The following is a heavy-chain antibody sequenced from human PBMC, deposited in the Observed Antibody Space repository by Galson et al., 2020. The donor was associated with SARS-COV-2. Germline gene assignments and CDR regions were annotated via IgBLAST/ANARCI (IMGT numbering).Heavy chain of an antibody. Sequence: ETSETLPLTCTVAGGSISTYYWNWIRQSPAKGLVWIAYIHYSGTTHSNPSLKSRVPISVDTSENQFSLRMSSVTAADTAVYYCARQGYYESGGYIASYFDYWGQGTLVTVSS. V-gene: IGHV4-59*08. J-gene: IGHJ4*02. D-gene: IGHD3-22*01. CDR2: IHYSGTT. CDR1: GGSISTYY. CDR3: ARQGYYESGGYIASYFDY.